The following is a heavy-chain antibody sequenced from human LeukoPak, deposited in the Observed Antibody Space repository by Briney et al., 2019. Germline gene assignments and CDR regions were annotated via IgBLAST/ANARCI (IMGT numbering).Heavy chain of an antibody. CDR3: ARAWGSTVPRD. V-gene: IGHV4-30-4*01. D-gene: IGHD3-16*01. CDR1: GGSISSGDYY. Sequence: SETLSLTCTVSGGSISSGDYYWSWIRQPPGKGLEWIGYIYYSGSTYYNPSLKSRVTISVDTSKNQFSLKLSSVTAAGAAVYYCARAWGSTVPRDWGQGTLVTVSS. J-gene: IGHJ4*02. CDR2: IYYSGST.